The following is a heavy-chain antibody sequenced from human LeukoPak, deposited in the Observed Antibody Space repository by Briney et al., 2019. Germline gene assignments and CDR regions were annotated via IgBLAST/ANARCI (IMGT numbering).Heavy chain of an antibody. Sequence: KPGGSLRLSCAASGFTFSNAWMSWVRQAPGKGLEWVGRIKSKTDGGTTDYAAPVKGRFTISRDDSKNTLYLQMNSLKTEDTAVYYCAKVASGSYYNWPFDYWGQGTLVTVSS. V-gene: IGHV3-15*01. CDR1: GFTFSNAW. J-gene: IGHJ4*02. CDR3: AKVASGSYYNWPFDY. CDR2: IKSKTDGGTT. D-gene: IGHD1-26*01.